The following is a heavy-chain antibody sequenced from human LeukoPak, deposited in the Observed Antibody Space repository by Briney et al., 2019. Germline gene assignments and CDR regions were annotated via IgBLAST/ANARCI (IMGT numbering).Heavy chain of an antibody. CDR1: GFSLRTSGVG. J-gene: IGHJ4*02. CDR3: VRRPASSGAYSYFDY. V-gene: IGHV2-5*02. D-gene: IGHD6-19*01. Sequence: ESGPTLVEPPQPLTLTCTFSGFSLRTSGVGVGWIRLPPGKALEWLRFIYWDDDERYSPSLKSRLTITKDTSKNQVVLTMTNMDPVDTATYYCVRRPASSGAYSYFDYWGQGTLVTVSS. CDR2: IYWDDDE.